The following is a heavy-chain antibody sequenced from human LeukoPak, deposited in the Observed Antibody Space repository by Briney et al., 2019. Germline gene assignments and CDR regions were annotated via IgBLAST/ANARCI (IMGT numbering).Heavy chain of an antibody. J-gene: IGHJ6*03. CDR2: IHHSGST. Sequence: SGTLSLTCTVSGGSISSSIWWNWVRQPPGKGLEWIGEIHHSGSTNYNPSLESRVTISVDKSKNQFSLKLSFVTAADAAVYYCARTTEGYAGGPGYSYYYYMDVWGKGTTVTISS. CDR1: GGSISSSIW. CDR3: ARTTEGYAGGPGYSYYYYMDV. V-gene: IGHV4-4*02. D-gene: IGHD5-12*01.